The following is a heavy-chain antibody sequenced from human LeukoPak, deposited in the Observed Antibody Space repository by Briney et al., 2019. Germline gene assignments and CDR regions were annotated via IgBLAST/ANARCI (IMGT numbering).Heavy chain of an antibody. J-gene: IGHJ6*04. V-gene: IGHV4-59*01. CDR2: IYYSGST. Sequence: SETLSLTCTVSGGSISSYYWSWIRQPPGKGLEWIGYIYYSGSTNYNPSLKSRVTISVDTSKNQFSLKLSSVTAADTAVYYCARGRRRAWYYGMDVWGKGTTVTVSS. CDR1: GGSISSYY. CDR3: ARGRRRAWYYGMDV.